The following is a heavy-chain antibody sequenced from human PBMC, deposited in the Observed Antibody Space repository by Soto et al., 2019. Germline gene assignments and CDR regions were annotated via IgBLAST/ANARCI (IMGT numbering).Heavy chain of an antibody. CDR1: GGSISSGGYS. V-gene: IGHV4-30-2*01. J-gene: IGHJ5*02. CDR2: IYHSGST. Sequence: SETLSLTCAVSGGSISSGGYSWSWIRQPPGKGLEWIGYIYHSGSTYYNPSLKSRVTISVDRSKNQFSLKLSSVTAADTAVYYCAREGQYSSSWPNWFDPWGQGTLVTVSS. CDR3: AREGQYSSSWPNWFDP. D-gene: IGHD6-13*01.